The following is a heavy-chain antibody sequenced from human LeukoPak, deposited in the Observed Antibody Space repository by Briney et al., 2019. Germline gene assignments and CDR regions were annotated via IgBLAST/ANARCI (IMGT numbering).Heavy chain of an antibody. CDR1: GFSLNNYW. J-gene: IGHJ5*02. D-gene: IGHD2-2*01. Sequence: GGSLRLSCVASGFSLNNYWMHWVRQVPGKGLVWVSRISTDGSNTAYADSVRGRFTISRDNAKNTLYLQMNSLRAEDTALYYCARDAHCTGTSCYSVLFDPWGQGTLVTASS. V-gene: IGHV3-74*01. CDR2: ISTDGSNT. CDR3: ARDAHCTGTSCYSVLFDP.